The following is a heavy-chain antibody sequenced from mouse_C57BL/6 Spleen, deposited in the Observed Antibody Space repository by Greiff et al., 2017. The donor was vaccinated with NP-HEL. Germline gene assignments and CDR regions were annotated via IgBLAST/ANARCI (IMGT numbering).Heavy chain of an antibody. CDR2: IYPGDGDT. V-gene: IGHV1-82*01. CDR3: ARGLDYFDY. Sequence: QVQLKESGPELVKPGASVKISCKASGYAFSSSWMNWVKQRPGKGLEWIGRIYPGDGDTNYNGKFKGKATLTADKSSSTAYMQLSSLTSEDSAVYFCARGLDYFDYWGQGTTLTVSS. CDR1: GYAFSSSW. D-gene: IGHD2-13*01. J-gene: IGHJ2*01.